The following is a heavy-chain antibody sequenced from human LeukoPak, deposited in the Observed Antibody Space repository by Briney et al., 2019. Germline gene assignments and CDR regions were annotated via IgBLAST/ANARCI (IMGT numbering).Heavy chain of an antibody. CDR3: ARDSSGQPKGPYYFDY. Sequence: SVKVSCKASGGTFSSYAISWVRQAPGQGLEWMGRIIPILGIANYAQKFQGRVTITADKSTSTAYMELSSLRSEDTAVYYCARDSSGQPKGPYYFDYWGQGTLVTVSS. CDR2: IIPILGIA. J-gene: IGHJ4*02. CDR1: GGTFSSYA. V-gene: IGHV1-69*04.